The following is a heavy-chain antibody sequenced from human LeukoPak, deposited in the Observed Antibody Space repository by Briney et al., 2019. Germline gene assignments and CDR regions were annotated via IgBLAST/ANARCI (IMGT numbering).Heavy chain of an antibody. CDR1: GGTFSSYA. D-gene: IGHD6-13*01. J-gene: IGHJ5*02. Sequence: SVKVSCKASGGTFSSYAISWVRQAPGQGLEWMGRIIPILGIANYAQKFQGRVTITADKSTSTAYMELSSLRSEDTAVYYCARDVRIAAAGGAYNWFDPWGQGTLVIVSS. V-gene: IGHV1-69*04. CDR2: IIPILGIA. CDR3: ARDVRIAAAGGAYNWFDP.